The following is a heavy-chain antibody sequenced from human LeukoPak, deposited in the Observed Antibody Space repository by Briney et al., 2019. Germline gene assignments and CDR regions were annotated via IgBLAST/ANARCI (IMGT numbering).Heavy chain of an antibody. D-gene: IGHD2-2*01. V-gene: IGHV3-48*03. CDR2: ISSRGGSM. CDR3: ARDPRCSSMSCYRSSFYGMDV. J-gene: IGHJ6*02. CDR1: GLTFSNYE. Sequence: GGSLRLSCAASGLTFSNYEMNWVRQAPGKGLEWVSWISSRGGSMYYADSVKGRFTISRDNAKNSLYLQMNSLRAEDTAVYYCARDPRCSSMSCYRSSFYGMDVWGQGTTVTVSS.